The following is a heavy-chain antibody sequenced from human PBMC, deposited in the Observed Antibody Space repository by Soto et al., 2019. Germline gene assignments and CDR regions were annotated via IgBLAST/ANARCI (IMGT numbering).Heavy chain of an antibody. J-gene: IGHJ4*02. D-gene: IGHD5-12*01. CDR1: GFTFNSYA. CDR3: AKDWLRFDY. V-gene: IGHV3-23*01. Sequence: LRLSCAASGFTFNSYAMSWVRQAPGKGMEWVSAISGSGGSTYYADSVKGRFTISRDNSKNTLYLQMNSLRAEDAAVYYCAKDWLRFDYWGQGTLVTVSS. CDR2: ISGSGGST.